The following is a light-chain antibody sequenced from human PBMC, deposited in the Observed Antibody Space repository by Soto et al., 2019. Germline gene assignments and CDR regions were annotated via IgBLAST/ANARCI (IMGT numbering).Light chain of an antibody. CDR2: GAY. Sequence: EIVMTQSPATLSVSPGARAPLSCRASQSVSRDLAWYQQKPGQAPSLLIYGAYTRASGVPARFSGSGSGTEFTLTISSLQSEDFAVYYCQQYNKWPPLTFGGGTKVDIK. CDR3: QQYNKWPPLT. CDR1: QSVSRD. V-gene: IGKV3-15*01. J-gene: IGKJ4*01.